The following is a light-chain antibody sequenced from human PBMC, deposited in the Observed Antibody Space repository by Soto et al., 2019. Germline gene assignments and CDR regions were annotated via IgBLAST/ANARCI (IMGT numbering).Light chain of an antibody. CDR3: QSYDSSLSGNYV. CDR2: GNS. Sequence: QSVLTQPPSVSGAPGQRVTISCTGSSSNIGAGYDVHWYQQLPGTARKLLIYGNSNRPSGVPDRFSGSKSGTSASLAITGLQAEDEADYYCQSYDSSLSGNYVFGTGTKLTVL. V-gene: IGLV1-40*01. CDR1: SSNIGAGYD. J-gene: IGLJ1*01.